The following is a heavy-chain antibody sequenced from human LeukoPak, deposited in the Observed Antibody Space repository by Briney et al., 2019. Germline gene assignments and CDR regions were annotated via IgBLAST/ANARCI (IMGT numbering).Heavy chain of an antibody. CDR3: AREPYCSGGSCYSAPFDY. CDR1: GGSVSSGSNY. D-gene: IGHD2-15*01. Sequence: TSETLPLTCTVSGGSVSSGSNYWSWIRQPPGKGLEWIGYIYYSGSTNYNPSLKSRVTISVDTSKNQFSLKLSSVTAADTAVYYCAREPYCSGGSCYSAPFDYWGQGTLVTVSS. V-gene: IGHV4-61*01. J-gene: IGHJ4*02. CDR2: IYYSGST.